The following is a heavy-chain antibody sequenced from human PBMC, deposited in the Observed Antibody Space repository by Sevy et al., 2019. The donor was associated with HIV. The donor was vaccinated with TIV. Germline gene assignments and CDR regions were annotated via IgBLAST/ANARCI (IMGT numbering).Heavy chain of an antibody. Sequence: GGSLRLSCEASGFTFRDYGMHWVRQAPGKGLEWMAVISYDGSNKYYADSVKGRFTISRDNSKNTLDLQMNSLRAEDMAVYYCAKDRRGWSRHYYYYGMDVWGQGTTVTVSS. CDR1: GFTFRDYG. CDR2: ISYDGSNK. CDR3: AKDRRGWSRHYYYYGMDV. J-gene: IGHJ6*02. D-gene: IGHD6-19*01. V-gene: IGHV3-30*18.